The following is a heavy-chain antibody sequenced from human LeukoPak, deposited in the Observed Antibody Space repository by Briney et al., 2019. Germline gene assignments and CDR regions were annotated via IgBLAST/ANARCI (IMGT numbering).Heavy chain of an antibody. CDR1: GGSISSYY. J-gene: IGHJ4*02. V-gene: IGHV4-59*01. Sequence: PSETQSLTCTVSGGSISSYYWSWIRQPPGKGLEWIGYIYYSGSTNYNPSLKSRVTISVDTSKNQFSLKLSSVTAADTAVYYCARQGPMTTVDYWGQGTLVTVSS. CDR2: IYYSGST. D-gene: IGHD4-11*01. CDR3: ARQGPMTTVDY.